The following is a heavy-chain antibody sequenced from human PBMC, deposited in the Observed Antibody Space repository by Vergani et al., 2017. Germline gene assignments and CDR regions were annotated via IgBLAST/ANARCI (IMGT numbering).Heavy chain of an antibody. J-gene: IGHJ5*02. V-gene: IGHV1-69*01. CDR1: GCTFSSYA. D-gene: IGHD2-8*01. CDR3: AVGYCTNGVCYTGDEYNWFDH. CDR2: IIPIFGTA. Sequence: QVQLVQSGAEVKQPGASVKVSCKASGCTFSSYAISWVRQAPGQGLEWMGGIIPIFGTANYAHTFQGRVTISAGESKSTAYMELSSLRSEDTAVYYCAVGYCTNGVCYTGDEYNWFDHWGQGTLVTVSS.